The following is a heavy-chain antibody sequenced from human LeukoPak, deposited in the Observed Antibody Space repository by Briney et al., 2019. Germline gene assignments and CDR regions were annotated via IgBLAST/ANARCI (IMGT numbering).Heavy chain of an antibody. CDR3: TRGGVLGAGNWFDP. J-gene: IGHJ5*02. Sequence: PSETLSLTCRASGGLISNYYWNWIRQPAGKGLEGIGRVHARVTTQYNPSLNSRVTMSLDTSRNQFSLKLYSVTAADTAVYYCTRGGVLGAGNWFDPWSQGTLVTVSS. V-gene: IGHV4-4*07. CDR1: GGLISNYY. CDR2: VHARVTT. D-gene: IGHD4/OR15-4a*01.